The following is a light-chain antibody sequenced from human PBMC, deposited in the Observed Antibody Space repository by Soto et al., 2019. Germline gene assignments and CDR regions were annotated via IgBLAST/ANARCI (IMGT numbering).Light chain of an antibody. CDR2: EVT. V-gene: IGLV2-14*01. J-gene: IGLJ3*02. CDR1: SSDVGGYNY. CDR3: SSYTSGSTYWV. Sequence: QSALTQPASVSGSPGQSITISCTGTSSDVGGYNYVSWYQQHPGKTPKLMIYEVTSRPSGVSNRSSGSKSGNTASLTISGLQAEDEGDYYCSSYTSGSTYWVFGGGTKLTVL.